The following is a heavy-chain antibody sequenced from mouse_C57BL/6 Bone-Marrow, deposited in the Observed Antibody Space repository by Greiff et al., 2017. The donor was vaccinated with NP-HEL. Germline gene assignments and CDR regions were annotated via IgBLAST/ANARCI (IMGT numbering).Heavy chain of an antibody. Sequence: EVKLMESEGGLVQPGSSMKLSCTASGFTFSDYYMAWVRQVPEKGLEWVANINYDGSSTYYLDSLKSRFIISRDNAKNILYLQMSSLKSEDTATYYCARDQDGSSPYWYFDVWGTGTTVTVSS. J-gene: IGHJ1*03. V-gene: IGHV5-16*01. CDR1: GFTFSDYY. CDR2: INYDGSST. CDR3: ARDQDGSSPYWYFDV. D-gene: IGHD1-1*01.